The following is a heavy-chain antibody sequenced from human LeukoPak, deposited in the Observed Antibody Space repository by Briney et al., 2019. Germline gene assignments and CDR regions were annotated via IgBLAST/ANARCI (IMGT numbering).Heavy chain of an antibody. CDR3: ARFLTTPDYFDY. CDR1: GGSISSSSYY. D-gene: IGHD3-9*01. CDR2: IYYSGST. J-gene: IGHJ4*02. V-gene: IGHV4-39*07. Sequence: PSETLSLTCTVSGGSISSSSYYWGWFRQPPGRGLEWIGSIYYSGSTYYNPSLKSRVTISVDTSKNQFSLKLSSVTAADTAVYYCARFLTTPDYFDYWGQGTLVTVSS.